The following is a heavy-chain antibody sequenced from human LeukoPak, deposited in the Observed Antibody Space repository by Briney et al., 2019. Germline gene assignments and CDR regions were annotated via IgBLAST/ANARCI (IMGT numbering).Heavy chain of an antibody. CDR1: GFTFGSYS. CDR3: ARSVLNWFDP. V-gene: IGHV3-21*01. J-gene: IGHJ5*02. Sequence: GGSLRLPCAASGFTFGSYSMNWVRQAPGKGLEWVSSISSSSSYIYYADSVKGRFTISRDNAKNSLYLQMNSLRAEDTAVYYCARSVLNWFDPWGQGTLVTVSS. CDR2: ISSSSSYI. D-gene: IGHD4/OR15-4a*01.